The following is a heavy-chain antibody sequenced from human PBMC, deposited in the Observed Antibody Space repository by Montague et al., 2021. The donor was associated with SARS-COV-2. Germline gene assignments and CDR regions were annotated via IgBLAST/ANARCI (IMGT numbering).Heavy chain of an antibody. CDR1: GGSMNSYY. D-gene: IGHD1-14*01. CDR3: ARESGILDAFDI. J-gene: IGHJ3*02. Sequence: SETLSLTCTVSGGSMNSYYWSWIRQPPGKGLEWIGYIFHSGDTNNNPSLKSRVTISVDTSKNQFSLKLTSVTAADTAVYYCARESGILDAFDIWGQGTMVTVSS. V-gene: IGHV4-59*12. CDR2: IFHSGDT.